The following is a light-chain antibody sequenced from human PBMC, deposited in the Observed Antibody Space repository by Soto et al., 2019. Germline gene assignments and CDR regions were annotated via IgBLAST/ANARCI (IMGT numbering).Light chain of an antibody. J-gene: IGKJ1*01. Sequence: DIQMTQSPSTLSASVGDRVTITCRASQSINNWLAWYQQKPGKAPKLLIYKASNLDIGVPSRFSGSGSGTEFPLTIISLQPDDFATYYCQQYATYWTFGQGTKVEIK. CDR3: QQYATYWT. V-gene: IGKV1-5*03. CDR2: KAS. CDR1: QSINNW.